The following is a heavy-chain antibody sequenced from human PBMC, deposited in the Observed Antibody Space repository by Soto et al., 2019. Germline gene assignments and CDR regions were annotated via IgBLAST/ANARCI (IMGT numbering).Heavy chain of an antibody. CDR3: EQDRSSSSRIKRTQAKRFDS. J-gene: IGHJ4*01. V-gene: IGHV3-30*18. CDR2: ISYDVSNK. Sequence: PVVSLILSCSASGGTFSSGCIHWFRQAPVNGLEWVSVISYDVSNKYYADSLKFRFTISIDNSKNTLYLQMNSLRAEDTAVYYCEQDRSSSSRIKRTQAKRFDSWAHGPLV. CDR1: GGTFSSGC. D-gene: IGHD6-6*01.